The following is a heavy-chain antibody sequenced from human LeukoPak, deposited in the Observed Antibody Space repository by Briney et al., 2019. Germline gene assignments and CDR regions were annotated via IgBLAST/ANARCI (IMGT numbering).Heavy chain of an antibody. V-gene: IGHV3-23*01. Sequence: GGSLRLSCAASGFTFSSYAMSWVRQAPGKGLEWVSGIIDSGESTYYANFAKGRFTISRDNSNNTLYLQMNSLRAEDTAVYYCAKLGGQELHNYYVAVCGKGTMVAVSS. J-gene: IGHJ6*03. D-gene: IGHD3-16*01. CDR1: GFTFSSYA. CDR3: AKLGGQELHNYYVAV. CDR2: IIDSGEST.